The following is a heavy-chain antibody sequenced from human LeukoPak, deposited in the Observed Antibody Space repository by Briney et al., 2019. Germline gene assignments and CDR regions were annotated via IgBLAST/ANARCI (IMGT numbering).Heavy chain of an antibody. J-gene: IGHJ5*02. Sequence: ASVKVSCKASGYIFTAYYIHWVRQAPGQGLEWMGWVNPNTGGTYSAQKFQDRVTMTRDASISTAYMELSRLTSDDTAVYYCGRDLVSRQKVDQPWGQGTLVTVSS. V-gene: IGHV1-2*02. CDR3: GRDLVSRQKVDQP. D-gene: IGHD6-13*01. CDR2: VNPNTGGT. CDR1: GYIFTAYY.